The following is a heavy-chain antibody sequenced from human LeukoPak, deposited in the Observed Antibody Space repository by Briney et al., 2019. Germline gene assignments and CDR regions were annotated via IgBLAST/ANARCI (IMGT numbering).Heavy chain of an antibody. CDR1: GYSFTSHW. CDR3: ARLRWPRGGRSSFDY. J-gene: IGHJ4*02. CDR2: VNPDDSNT. V-gene: IGHV5-51*01. Sequence: GESLKISCKGSGYSFTSHWIGWVRQMPGKGLEWMGIVNPDDSNTIYSPSFQGQVTISADESITTAYLQWSSLKASDTAMYYCARLRWPRGGRSSFDYWGQGALVTVSS. D-gene: IGHD3-10*01.